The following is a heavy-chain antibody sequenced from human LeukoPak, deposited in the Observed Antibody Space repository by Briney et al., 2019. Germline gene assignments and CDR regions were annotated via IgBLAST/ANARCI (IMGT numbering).Heavy chain of an antibody. CDR3: AKLLQTSFTYQAFSH. CDR2: ISATGGST. V-gene: IGHV3-23*01. D-gene: IGHD3-22*01. Sequence: GGSLRLSCAASGFAFTTCAMAWVRQAPGKGLEWVSTISATGGSTYYADSLKGRFTISRDNSNNTLYLQMSSLRADDTALYYCAKLLQTSFTYQAFSHGRRSPLVTVPS. J-gene: IGHJ1*01. CDR1: GFAFTTCA.